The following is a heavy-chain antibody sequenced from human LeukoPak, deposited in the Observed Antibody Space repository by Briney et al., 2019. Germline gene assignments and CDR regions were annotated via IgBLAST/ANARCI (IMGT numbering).Heavy chain of an antibody. J-gene: IGHJ4*02. Sequence: SETLSLTCTVSGGSISSSSYYWGWIRQPPGKGLEWIGSIYYSGSTYYNPSLKSRVTISVDTSKNQFSLKLSSVTAADTAVYYCARHGQLYCSGGSCPYYFDYWGQGTLVTVSS. D-gene: IGHD2-15*01. CDR2: IYYSGST. CDR3: ARHGQLYCSGGSCPYYFDY. CDR1: GGSISSSSYY. V-gene: IGHV4-39*01.